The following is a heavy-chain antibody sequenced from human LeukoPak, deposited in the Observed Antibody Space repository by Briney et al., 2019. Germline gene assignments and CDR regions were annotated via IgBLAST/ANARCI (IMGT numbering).Heavy chain of an antibody. Sequence: ASVKASCKASGYTFTSYGISWVRQAPGQGLEWMGWVSAYSGNTKYAQKVQDRVTMTTDTSTSTAYMELRSLTSDDTAVYYCARAHYYESSGYENWLDPWGQGTLVTVSS. J-gene: IGHJ5*02. V-gene: IGHV1-18*01. CDR1: GYTFTSYG. D-gene: IGHD3-22*01. CDR2: VSAYSGNT. CDR3: ARAHYYESSGYENWLDP.